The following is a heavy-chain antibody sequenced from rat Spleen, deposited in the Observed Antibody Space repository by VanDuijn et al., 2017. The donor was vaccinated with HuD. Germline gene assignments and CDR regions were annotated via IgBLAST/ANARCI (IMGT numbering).Heavy chain of an antibody. CDR1: GFTFSNFD. J-gene: IGHJ3*01. D-gene: IGHD4-3*01. V-gene: IGHV5-25*01. CDR3: VRQETSGYSNWFTY. Sequence: EVQLVESGGGLVQPGRSLKLSCAASGFTFSNFDMAWVRQAPTKGLEWVTSINPGGYNTYYRDSVKGRFTVSRDNADSTLYLQMDSLRSEDTATYYCVRQETSGYSNWFTYWGQGTLVTVSS. CDR2: INPGGYNT.